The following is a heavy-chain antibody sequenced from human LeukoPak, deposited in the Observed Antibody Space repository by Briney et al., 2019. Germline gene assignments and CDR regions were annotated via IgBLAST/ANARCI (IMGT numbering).Heavy chain of an antibody. CDR1: GGSIRSYY. CDR3: ARGSTCSY. V-gene: IGHV4-59*08. Sequence: PETLSLSCTVSGGSIRSYYWSWIRQPPGKGLEWVAHIHDSGSTSYNPSLKGRLTMSVDTSKNQFSLRLGSVTAAGTAVYYCARGSTCSYWGQGTLVTVSS. CDR2: IHDSGST. J-gene: IGHJ4*02.